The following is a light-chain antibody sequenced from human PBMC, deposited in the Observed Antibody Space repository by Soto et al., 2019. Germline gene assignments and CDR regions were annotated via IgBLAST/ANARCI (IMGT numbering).Light chain of an antibody. Sequence: DIQMTQSPSSLSASVGDRVTITCQASQDISNYLNGYQQKPGKAPKLLIYDASNLEAGVPSSFSGSGSGTDFTFTINSLQPEDIATYYCQQYDDLPVTFGQGTKLEIK. J-gene: IGKJ2*01. CDR2: DAS. V-gene: IGKV1-33*01. CDR1: QDISNY. CDR3: QQYDDLPVT.